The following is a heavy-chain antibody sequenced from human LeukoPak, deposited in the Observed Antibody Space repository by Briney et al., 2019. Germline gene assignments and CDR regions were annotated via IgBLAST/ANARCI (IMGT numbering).Heavy chain of an antibody. Sequence: KPSETLSLTCTVSGYSISSGYYWGWIRQPPGKGLEWIGSIYHSGSTYYNPSLKSRVTISVDTSKNQFSLKLSSVTAADTAVYYCARVIGSGSYKTYYYYYMDVWGKGTTVTVSS. CDR1: GYSISSGYY. CDR2: IYHSGST. CDR3: ARVIGSGSYKTYYYYYMDV. V-gene: IGHV4-38-2*02. D-gene: IGHD3-10*01. J-gene: IGHJ6*03.